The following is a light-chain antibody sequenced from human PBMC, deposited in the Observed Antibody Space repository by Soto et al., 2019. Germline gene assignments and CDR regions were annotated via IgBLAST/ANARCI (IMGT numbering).Light chain of an antibody. J-gene: IGKJ5*01. CDR1: QNINNY. CDR2: AAS. V-gene: IGKV1-39*01. Sequence: IQMTHSPSSLSASVGDRVTITCRASQNINNYLNWYQQKPGKAPKVLIYAASSLQSGVPTRFSGSGSGTDFTLTISSLQPEDFAIYYCQQTYTTPEITFGQGTRLEI. CDR3: QQTYTTPEIT.